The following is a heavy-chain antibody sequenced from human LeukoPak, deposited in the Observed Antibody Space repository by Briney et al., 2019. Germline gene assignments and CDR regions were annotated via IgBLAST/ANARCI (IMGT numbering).Heavy chain of an antibody. CDR1: GFTVSSNY. Sequence: GGSLRLSCAASGFTVSSNYMSWVRQAPGKGLEWVSSISSSSSYIYYADSVKGRFTISRDNAKNSLYLQMNSLRAEDTAVYYCARVDSSGWYVYWGQGTLVTVSS. CDR3: ARVDSSGWYVY. CDR2: ISSSSSYI. D-gene: IGHD6-19*01. J-gene: IGHJ4*02. V-gene: IGHV3-21*01.